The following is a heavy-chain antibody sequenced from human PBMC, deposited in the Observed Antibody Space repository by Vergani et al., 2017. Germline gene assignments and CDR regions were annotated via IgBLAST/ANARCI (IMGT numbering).Heavy chain of an antibody. CDR1: GFTVSSNY. J-gene: IGHJ4*02. D-gene: IGHD3-22*01. CDR3: AKIRVMIVVATPLDY. CDR2: ISGSGGST. Sequence: EVQLVESGGGLVQPGGSLRLSCAASGFTVSSNYMSWVRQAPGKGLEWVSAISGSGGSTYYADSVKGRFTISRDNSKNTLYLQMNSLRAEDTAVYYCAKIRVMIVVATPLDYWGQGTLVTVSS. V-gene: IGHV3-23*04.